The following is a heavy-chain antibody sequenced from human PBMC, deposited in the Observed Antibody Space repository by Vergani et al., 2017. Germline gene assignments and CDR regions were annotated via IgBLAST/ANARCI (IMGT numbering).Heavy chain of an antibody. J-gene: IGHJ3*02. CDR1: GFTFNSYS. V-gene: IGHV3-48*01. CDR3: ARDVYYYDSSASADI. Sequence: EVQLVESGGGLVQPGGSLRLSCAASGFTFNSYSMNWVRQAPGKGLEWVSYISSSSSTIYYADSVKGRFTISRDNAKNSLYLQMNSLRAEDTAVYYCARDVYYYDSSASADIWGQGTMVTVSS. CDR2: ISSSSSTI. D-gene: IGHD3-22*01.